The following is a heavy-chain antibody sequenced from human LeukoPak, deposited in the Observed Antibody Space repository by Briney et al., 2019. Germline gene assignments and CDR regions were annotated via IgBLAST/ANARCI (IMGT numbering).Heavy chain of an antibody. V-gene: IGHV1-2*06. CDR1: GYTFTGYY. J-gene: IGHJ6*03. Sequence: GASVKVSCKASGYTFTGYYMHWVRQAPRQGLEWMGRINPNSGGTNYAQKFQGRVTMTRDTSISTAYMELSRLRSDDTAVYYCAREITMVRRVISYYYMDVWGKGTTVTVSS. D-gene: IGHD3-10*01. CDR2: INPNSGGT. CDR3: AREITMVRRVISYYYMDV.